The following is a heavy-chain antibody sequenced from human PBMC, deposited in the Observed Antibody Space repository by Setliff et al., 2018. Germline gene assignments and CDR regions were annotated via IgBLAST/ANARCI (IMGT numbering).Heavy chain of an antibody. CDR3: ARILGYCSGGSCYVPY. CDR1: GGSISSSNYY. Sequence: SETLSLTCTVSGGSISSSNYYWGWIRQPPGKGLEWIGNIYYGGSAYYNPSLKSRVIISVDTSKNQFSLKLSSVTAADTAMYYCARILGYCSGGSCYVPYWGQGTLVTVSS. D-gene: IGHD2-15*01. J-gene: IGHJ4*02. CDR2: IYYGGSA. V-gene: IGHV4-39*07.